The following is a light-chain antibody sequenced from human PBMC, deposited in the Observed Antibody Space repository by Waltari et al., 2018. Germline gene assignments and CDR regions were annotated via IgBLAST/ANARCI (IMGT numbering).Light chain of an antibody. CDR2: DAA. V-gene: IGKV3-11*01. CDR1: QSVDIY. CDR3: QHRGHWPPDAT. J-gene: IGKJ3*01. Sequence: IVLTQSPATLSLSPGERATLSCRASQSVDIYLAWYQQKPGQAPRLPIYDAATRATGIPARFSGSGSGTDFTLTISSLEPEDFAVYYCQHRGHWPPDATFGPGTKVDIK.